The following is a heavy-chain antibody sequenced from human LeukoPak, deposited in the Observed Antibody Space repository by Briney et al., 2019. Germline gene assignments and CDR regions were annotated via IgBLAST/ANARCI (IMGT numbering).Heavy chain of an antibody. Sequence: GASVKVSCKASGYTFTSYYMHWVRQAPGQGLEWMGIINPSGGSTSYAQKFQGRVTMTRDASISTAYMELSRLRSDDTAVYYCARGSDYYDSSGYIWGQGTMVTVSS. CDR3: ARGSDYYDSSGYI. D-gene: IGHD3-22*01. V-gene: IGHV1-46*01. CDR1: GYTFTSYY. J-gene: IGHJ3*02. CDR2: INPSGGST.